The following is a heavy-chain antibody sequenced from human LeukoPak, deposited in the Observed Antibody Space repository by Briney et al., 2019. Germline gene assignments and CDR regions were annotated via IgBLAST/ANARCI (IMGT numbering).Heavy chain of an antibody. D-gene: IGHD6-6*01. CDR1: GGSISSYY. CDR2: IYYSGST. Sequence: PSETLSLTCTVSGGSISSYYWSWIRQPPGKGLGWIGYIYYSGSTNYNPSLKSRVTISVDTSKNQFSLKLSSVTAADTAVYYCARVGYSSTSYGAFDIWGQGTMVTVSS. CDR3: ARVGYSSTSYGAFDI. J-gene: IGHJ3*02. V-gene: IGHV4-59*01.